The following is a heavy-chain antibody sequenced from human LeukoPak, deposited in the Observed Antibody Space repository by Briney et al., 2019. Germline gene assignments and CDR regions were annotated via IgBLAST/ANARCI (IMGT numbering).Heavy chain of an antibody. CDR1: GFTFSSSA. CDR2: ISVGGGNT. CDR3: AKDYEAYCGGDCSSFFDY. D-gene: IGHD2-21*02. J-gene: IGHJ4*02. V-gene: IGHV3-23*01. Sequence: GGSLRLSCAASGFTFSSSAMSWVRQAPGRGLEWVSGISVGGGNTYYADSVKGRFTISRDNSKNTVNLQMNSLRAEDTAVYYCAKDYEAYCGGDCSSFFDYWGQGTLVAVSS.